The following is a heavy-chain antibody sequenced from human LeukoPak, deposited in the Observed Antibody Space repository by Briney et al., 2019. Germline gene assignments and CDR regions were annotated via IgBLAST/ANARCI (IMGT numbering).Heavy chain of an antibody. J-gene: IGHJ6*02. D-gene: IGHD3-3*01. Sequence: PGRSLRLSCAASGFTFSSYGMHWVRQAPGKGLKWVAVVWYDGSNKYYADSVKGRFTISRDNSKNTLYLQMNSLRVEDTAVYYCARDQRDYDFWSGSNSNYYYYGMDVWGQGTTVTVSS. CDR1: GFTFSSYG. CDR2: VWYDGSNK. V-gene: IGHV3-33*01. CDR3: ARDQRDYDFWSGSNSNYYYYGMDV.